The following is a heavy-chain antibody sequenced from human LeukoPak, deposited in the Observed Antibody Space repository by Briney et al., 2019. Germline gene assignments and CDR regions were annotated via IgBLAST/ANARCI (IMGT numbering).Heavy chain of an antibody. CDR2: ISSSSSYI. CDR3: AREQYYYDSSGRGDAFDI. J-gene: IGHJ3*02. D-gene: IGHD3-22*01. CDR1: GFTFSSYS. Sequence: TGGSLRLSCAASGFTFSSYSMNWVRQAPGKGLEWVSSISSSSSYIYYADSVKGRFTISRDNAKNSLYLQMNSLRAEDTAVYYCAREQYYYDSSGRGDAFDIWGQGTMVTVSS. V-gene: IGHV3-21*01.